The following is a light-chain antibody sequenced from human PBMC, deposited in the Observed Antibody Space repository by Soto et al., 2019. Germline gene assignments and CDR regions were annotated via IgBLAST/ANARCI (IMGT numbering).Light chain of an antibody. Sequence: DIVLTQSPATLSLSPGERATLSCRASQSVSNYLFWYQQKPGQAPRLLFYDASNRATGIPARFSGSGSGTDFTLTISSLEPEDFAVYYCQQRNTWITFGQGTRLEIK. J-gene: IGKJ5*01. V-gene: IGKV3-11*01. CDR1: QSVSNY. CDR2: DAS. CDR3: QQRNTWIT.